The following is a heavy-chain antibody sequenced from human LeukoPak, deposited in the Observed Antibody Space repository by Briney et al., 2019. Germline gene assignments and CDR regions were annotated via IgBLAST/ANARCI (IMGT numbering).Heavy chain of an antibody. CDR2: ISYDGSNK. V-gene: IGHV3-30-3*01. J-gene: IGHJ4*02. D-gene: IGHD5-18*01. CDR3: ARGDVDTAMVFDY. CDR1: EFTFISYP. Sequence: PGGSLRLSFPASEFTFISYPMHWVRQPPGKGLEGVAVISYDGSNKYYVDSVKGRFTISRDNSKNTLYLQMNSLRAEDTAVYYCARGDVDTAMVFDYWGQGTLVTVSS.